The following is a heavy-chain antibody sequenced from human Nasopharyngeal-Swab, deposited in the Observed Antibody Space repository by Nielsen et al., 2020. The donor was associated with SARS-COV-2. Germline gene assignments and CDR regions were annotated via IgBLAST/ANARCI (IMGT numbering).Heavy chain of an antibody. J-gene: IGHJ2*01. D-gene: IGHD1-7*01. V-gene: IGHV4-34*01. Sequence: SETLSLTCAVYGGSFSGYYWSWIRQPPGKGLEWIGEIYHSGSTNYNPSLKSRVTISVDKSKNQFSLKLSSVTAADTAVYYCARGRRDITGTTGGCWYFDLWGRGTLVTVSS. CDR2: IYHSGST. CDR3: ARGRRDITGTTGGCWYFDL. CDR1: GGSFSGYY.